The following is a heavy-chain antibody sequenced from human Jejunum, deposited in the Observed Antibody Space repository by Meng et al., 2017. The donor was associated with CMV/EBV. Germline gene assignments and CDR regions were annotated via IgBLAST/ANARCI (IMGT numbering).Heavy chain of an antibody. CDR1: ISSGYF. J-gene: IGHJ6*02. V-gene: IGHV4-38-2*02. CDR2: IYHGGST. Sequence: ISSGYFWGWIRQPPGKGLEWIGSIYHGGSTYHNPSLKSRVTISEDTSKSQFSLKLRSVTAADTAVYYCARAGGNKCNYYYYGMDVWGQGTTVTVSS. D-gene: IGHD4-23*01. CDR3: ARAGGNKCNYYYYGMDV.